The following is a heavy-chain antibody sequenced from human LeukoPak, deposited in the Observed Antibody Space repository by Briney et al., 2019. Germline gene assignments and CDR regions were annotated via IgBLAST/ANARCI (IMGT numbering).Heavy chain of an antibody. J-gene: IGHJ4*02. CDR2: MNPTSGHT. V-gene: IGHV1-8*01. Sequence: ASVNVSFKATVYTFTSYDINWVRQATGQGLEWMGWMNPTSGHTGYAQKLQGRVTMTRDTSISTAYMELNSLTSEDTAVYYCARSPVGVRKKHDFWGQGTLVIVSS. CDR3: ARSPVGVRKKHDF. D-gene: IGHD3-10*01. CDR1: VYTFTSYD.